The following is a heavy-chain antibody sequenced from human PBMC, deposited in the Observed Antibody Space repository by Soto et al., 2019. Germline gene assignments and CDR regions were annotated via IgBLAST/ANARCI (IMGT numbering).Heavy chain of an antibody. J-gene: IGHJ4*02. CDR3: ASSYGSGYRAFDY. Sequence: QVQLVQSGAEVKKPGCSVKVSCKASGDTFSFYSINWVRQAPGLGLEWMGRINPILRMSNYAQRFQGRVTMTADKSTSTAYMELSSLRSEDTAMYYCASSYGSGYRAFDYWGQGALVTVSS. CDR1: GDTFSFYS. D-gene: IGHD3-10*01. CDR2: INPILRMS. V-gene: IGHV1-69*02.